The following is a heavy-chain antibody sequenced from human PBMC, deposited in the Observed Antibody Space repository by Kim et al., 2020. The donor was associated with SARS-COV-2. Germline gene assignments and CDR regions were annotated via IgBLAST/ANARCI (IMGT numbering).Heavy chain of an antibody. D-gene: IGHD6-19*01. CDR3: TTGVPVGYSSGWYDY. J-gene: IGHJ4*02. Sequence: GGSLRLSCAASGFTFSNAWMSWVRQAPGKGLEWVGRIKSKTDGGTTDYAAPVKGRFTISRDDSKNTLYLQMNSLKTEDTAVYYCTTGVPVGYSSGWYDYWGQGTLVTVSS. CDR1: GFTFSNAW. V-gene: IGHV3-15*01. CDR2: IKSKTDGGTT.